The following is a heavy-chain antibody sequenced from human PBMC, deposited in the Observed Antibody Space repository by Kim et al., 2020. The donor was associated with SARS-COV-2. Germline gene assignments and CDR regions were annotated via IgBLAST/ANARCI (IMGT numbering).Heavy chain of an antibody. Sequence: DAGKGRSNISRDNSKNTLYLQMNSLRPEDTALYYCVREGSDEGSLSGAFDIWGQGTMVTVSS. D-gene: IGHD1-26*01. V-gene: IGHV3-30*01. CDR3: VREGSDEGSLSGAFDI. J-gene: IGHJ3*02.